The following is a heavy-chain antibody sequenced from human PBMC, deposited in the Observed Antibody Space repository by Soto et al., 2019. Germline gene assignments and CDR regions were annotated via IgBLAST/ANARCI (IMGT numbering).Heavy chain of an antibody. D-gene: IGHD3-3*01. CDR1: GFTFSSYA. CDR3: AKDFGDFWSGYYLRVFFDY. V-gene: IGHV3-23*01. CDR2: ISGSGGST. Sequence: SGFTFSSYAMSWVRQAPGKGLEWVSAISGSGGSTYYADSVKGRFTISRDNSKNTLYLQMNSLRAEDTAVYYCAKDFGDFWSGYYLRVFFDYWGQGTLVTVSS. J-gene: IGHJ4*02.